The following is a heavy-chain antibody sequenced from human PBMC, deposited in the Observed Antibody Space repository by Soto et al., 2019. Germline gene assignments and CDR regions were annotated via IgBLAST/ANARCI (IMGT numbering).Heavy chain of an antibody. V-gene: IGHV1-3*04. D-gene: IGHD3-9*01. CDR3: ARDPILTYIWNCARLSYSHS. CDR1: GYTFTNNV. J-gene: IGHJ4*02. CDR2: IHTAKGNT. Sequence: ASVKVSCKASGYTFTNNVIHWLRQAPGQTLEWMGWIHTAKGNTKYSQKFEARVTLTRDTAASTAYMELNSLRSDDTAVYYCARDPILTYIWNCARLSYSHSCGQATLLTVST.